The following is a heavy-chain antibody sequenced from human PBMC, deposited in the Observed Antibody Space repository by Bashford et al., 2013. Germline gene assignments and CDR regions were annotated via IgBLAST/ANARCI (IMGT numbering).Heavy chain of an antibody. D-gene: IGHD3-16*01. CDR1: GDSISSSDYY. Sequence: SETLSLTCTVSGDSISSSDYYWDWIRQAPGKGLEWIGNFFYSGTTHYNPSLKSRVTISVDTSNNRFSMKLRYVTAADTAVYYCGGGEYPHYFDYVGPGSPGHRLL. J-gene: IGHJ4*02. CDR2: FFYSGTT. V-gene: IGHV4-39*01. CDR3: GGGEYPHYFDY.